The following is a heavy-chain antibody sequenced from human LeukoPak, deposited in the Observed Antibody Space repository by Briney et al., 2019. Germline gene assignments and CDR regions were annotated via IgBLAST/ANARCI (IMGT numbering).Heavy chain of an antibody. D-gene: IGHD3-10*01. CDR2: INSDGSGT. Sequence: GRSLRLSCAASGFTFSNYWMHWVRQAPGKGLVWVSHINSDGSGTRYADSMKGRFTISRDNAKNTLYLQMSSLRAEDTAVYYCVRGWVLVDYWGQGTLVTVSS. V-gene: IGHV3-74*01. CDR3: VRGWVLVDY. J-gene: IGHJ4*02. CDR1: GFTFSNYW.